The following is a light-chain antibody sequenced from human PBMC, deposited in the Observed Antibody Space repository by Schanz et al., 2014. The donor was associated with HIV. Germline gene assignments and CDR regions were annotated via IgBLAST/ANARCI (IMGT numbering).Light chain of an antibody. V-gene: IGKV3-20*01. CDR3: QHYGDSRGT. CDR2: GAS. CDR1: QTVSNN. J-gene: IGKJ4*02. Sequence: EIVMTQSPGTLSVSPGERATLSCRASQTVSNNLAWYQQKPGQAPRLLIYGASTRVTGVPARFGGSGYGTDFTLTISRLEPEDFAVYYCQHYGDSRGTFGGGTKVDI.